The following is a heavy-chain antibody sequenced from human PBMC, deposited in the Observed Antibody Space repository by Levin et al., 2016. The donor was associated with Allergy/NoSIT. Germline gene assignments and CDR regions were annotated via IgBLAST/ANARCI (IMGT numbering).Heavy chain of an antibody. CDR2: ISYDGSNK. CDR1: GFTFSSYA. CDR3: ARDEGLVFFDY. V-gene: IGHV3-30-3*01. Sequence: GGSLRLSCAASGFTFSSYAMHWVRQAPGKGLEWVAVISYDGSNKYYADSVKGRFTISRDNSKNTLYLQMNSLRAEDTAVYYCARDEGLVFFDYWGQGTLVTVSS. D-gene: IGHD3/OR15-3a*01. J-gene: IGHJ4*02.